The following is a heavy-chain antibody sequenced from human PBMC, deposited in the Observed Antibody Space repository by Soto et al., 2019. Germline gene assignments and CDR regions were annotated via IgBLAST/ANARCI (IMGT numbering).Heavy chain of an antibody. Sequence: GAPAQVSSKASRYTFTSNYMYSVRQAPGQGLEWMGIINPSGGSTSYAQKFQGRVTMTRDTSTSTVYMELSSLRSEDTAVYYCARDHYDILTGYPMYWGQGTLVTVSS. CDR2: INPSGGST. V-gene: IGHV1-46*03. CDR1: RYTFTSNY. J-gene: IGHJ4*02. CDR3: ARDHYDILTGYPMY. D-gene: IGHD3-9*01.